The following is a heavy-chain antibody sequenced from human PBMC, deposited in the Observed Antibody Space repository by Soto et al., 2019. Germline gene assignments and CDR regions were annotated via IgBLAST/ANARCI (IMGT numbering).Heavy chain of an antibody. D-gene: IGHD2-15*01. CDR3: AKVQGTVDYYYYGMDV. Sequence: QVQLVESGGGVVQPGRSLRLSCAASGFTFSSYGMHWVRQASGKGLEWVAVISYDGSNKYYADSVKGRFTISRDNSKNTLYLQMNSLRAEDTAVYYCAKVQGTVDYYYYGMDVWGQGTTVTVSS. V-gene: IGHV3-30*18. CDR1: GFTFSSYG. CDR2: ISYDGSNK. J-gene: IGHJ6*02.